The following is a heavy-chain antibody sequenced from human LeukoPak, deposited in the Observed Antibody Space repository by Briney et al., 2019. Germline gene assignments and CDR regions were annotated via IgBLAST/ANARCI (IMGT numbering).Heavy chain of an antibody. J-gene: IGHJ4*02. Sequence: ASVKVSCKASGGTFISYAISWVRQAPGQGQEWMGGIIPIFGRANYAQKFQGRGRITADEDTRKAYIELSSLRPEDTAVYYCASSVPFGHIDYWGQGTLVTVSS. V-gene: IGHV1-69*13. D-gene: IGHD3-10*01. CDR2: IIPIFGRA. CDR1: GGTFISYA. CDR3: ASSVPFGHIDY.